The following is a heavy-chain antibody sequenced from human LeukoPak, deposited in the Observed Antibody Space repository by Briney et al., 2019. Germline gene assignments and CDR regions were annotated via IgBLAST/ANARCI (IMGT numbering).Heavy chain of an antibody. D-gene: IGHD2-2*01. CDR1: GFIFSSSW. J-gene: IGHJ4*02. Sequence: GGSLRLSCAASGFIFSSSWMHWVRQAPGKGLVWVSRINTVGSSTTYADSVKGRFTISRDNAKNTLYLQMNSLRAEDTAVYYCARIAGYCSSTSCWYYFDYWGQGTLVTVSS. CDR2: INTVGSST. CDR3: ARIAGYCSSTSCWYYFDY. V-gene: IGHV3-74*01.